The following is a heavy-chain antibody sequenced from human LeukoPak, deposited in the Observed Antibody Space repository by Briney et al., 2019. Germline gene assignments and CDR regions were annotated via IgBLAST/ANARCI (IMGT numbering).Heavy chain of an antibody. CDR1: GYTFTSYG. J-gene: IGHJ3*02. Sequence: ASVKVSCKASGYTFTSYGISWVRQAPGQGLEWMGWISAYNGNTNYAQKLQVRVTMTTDTSTSTAYMELRSLRSDDTAVYYCATAYQLFPNDAFDIWGQGTMVTVSS. CDR3: ATAYQLFPNDAFDI. CDR2: ISAYNGNT. D-gene: IGHD2-2*01. V-gene: IGHV1-18*01.